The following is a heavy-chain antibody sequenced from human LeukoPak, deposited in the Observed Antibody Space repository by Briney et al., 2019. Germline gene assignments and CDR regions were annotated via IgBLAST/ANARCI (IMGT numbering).Heavy chain of an antibody. CDR3: ARDPLRSTWSTYYNALDV. D-gene: IGHD6-13*01. CDR1: GNTFSGYY. V-gene: IGHV1-18*04. J-gene: IGHJ6*02. CDR2: ISAYNGNT. Sequence: ASVKVSCKASGNTFSGYYLHWVRQAPGQGLEWMGWISAYNGNTDYAQKFQGRVTMTTDTSTSTAYMELRSLTSDDTAVYYCARDPLRSTWSTYYNALDVWGQGTTVTVSS.